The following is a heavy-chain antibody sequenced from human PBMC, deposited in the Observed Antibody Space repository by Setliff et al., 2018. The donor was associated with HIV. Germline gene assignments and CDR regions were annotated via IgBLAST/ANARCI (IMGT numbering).Heavy chain of an antibody. Sequence: PGGSLRLSCAASELTFSNYAMTWVRQAPGKGLEWVSSLSGSGGSTYYADSVKGRFTISRDNSKNTLYLQMNSLRAEDTAVYYCAKDLYYDILTGYPWGAFDIWGPGTMVTVSS. V-gene: IGHV3-23*01. D-gene: IGHD3-9*01. J-gene: IGHJ3*02. CDR2: LSGSGGST. CDR3: AKDLYYDILTGYPWGAFDI. CDR1: ELTFSNYA.